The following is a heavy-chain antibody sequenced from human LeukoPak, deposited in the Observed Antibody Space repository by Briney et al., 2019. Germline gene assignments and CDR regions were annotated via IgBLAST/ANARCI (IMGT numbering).Heavy chain of an antibody. J-gene: IGHJ4*02. CDR2: IKQDGSET. CDR3: TRENSGSLSLEY. D-gene: IGHD1-26*01. V-gene: IGHV3-7*01. CDR1: GYTFSIYW. Sequence: GGALRLSCAASGYTFSIYWMNWVRQAPGKGLEWVASIKQDGSETYYMESVQGRFTISRDNDMNFLYLQLSSLRAEDTAVYYCTRENSGSLSLEYWGQGTLVTVSS.